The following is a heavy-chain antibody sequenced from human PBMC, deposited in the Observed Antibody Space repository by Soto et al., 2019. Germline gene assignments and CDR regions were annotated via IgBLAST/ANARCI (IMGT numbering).Heavy chain of an antibody. CDR3: AKERWGGYGVDV. J-gene: IGHJ6*02. V-gene: IGHV3-23*01. CDR1: GFTFSSYA. Sequence: EVQLLESGGGLVQPGGSLRLSCAASGFTFSSYAMSWVRQAPGKGLEWVSTISASGGSTYYADSVKDRFTISRDNTKNVQYLKMNSPRAVDSAVCYCAKERWGGYGVDVWGQGTMVTVSS. CDR2: ISASGGST. D-gene: IGHD3-16*01.